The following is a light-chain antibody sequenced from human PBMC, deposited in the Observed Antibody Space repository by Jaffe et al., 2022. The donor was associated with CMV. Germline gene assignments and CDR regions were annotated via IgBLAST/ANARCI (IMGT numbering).Light chain of an antibody. J-gene: IGLJ1*01. V-gene: IGLV1-44*01. CDR2: RNS. CDR1: SSNIGVNS. Sequence: QSVLTQPPSASGTPGQRVTISCSGSSSNIGVNSVTWYQQLPETAPKLLIYRNSERPSGVPDRFSGSKSGTSASLAISGLQSEDEADYHCAAWDDSLHGQVFGTGTKVTVL. CDR3: AAWDDSLHGQV.